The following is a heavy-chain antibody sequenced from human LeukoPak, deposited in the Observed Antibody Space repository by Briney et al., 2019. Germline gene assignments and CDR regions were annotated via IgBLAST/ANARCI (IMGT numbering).Heavy chain of an antibody. CDR2: ISAYNGNT. V-gene: IGHV1-18*04. CDR3: ARVPIYSSGWYYGY. J-gene: IGHJ4*02. D-gene: IGHD6-19*01. Sequence: GASVTVSFKASGYTFTSYGISWVRQAPGQGLEWMGWISAYNGNTNYAQKLQGRVTMTTDTSTSTAYMELRSLRSDDTAVYYCARVPIYSSGWYYGYWGQGTLVTVSS. CDR1: GYTFTSYG.